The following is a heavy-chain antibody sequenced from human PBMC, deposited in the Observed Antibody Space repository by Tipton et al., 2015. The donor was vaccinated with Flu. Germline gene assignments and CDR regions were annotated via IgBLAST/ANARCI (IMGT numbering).Heavy chain of an antibody. V-gene: IGHV3-7*01. Sequence: SLRLSCATSGFTFGSFWMAWVRQAPGKGLEWVANIKQDGSVKYYVDSVKGRFTISRDNAKNSLSLQMNSLRAEDTAVYYCARGNCGSDCFTFDYWGQGTLVTVSS. CDR3: ARGNCGSDCFTFDY. D-gene: IGHD2-21*01. J-gene: IGHJ4*02. CDR2: IKQDGSVK. CDR1: GFTFGSFW.